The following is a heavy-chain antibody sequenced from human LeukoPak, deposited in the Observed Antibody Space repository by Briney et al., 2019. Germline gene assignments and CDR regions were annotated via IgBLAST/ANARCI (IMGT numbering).Heavy chain of an antibody. CDR1: GFTFSNAW. CDR3: AKDQRTISAFDI. V-gene: IGHV3-15*01. Sequence: GGSLRLSCAASGFTFSNAWMSWVRQAPGKGLEWVGRIKSKTDGGTTDYAAPVKGRFTISRDNSKNTLYLQMNSLRGEDTAVYYCAKDQRTISAFDIWGQGTMVTVTS. CDR2: IKSKTDGGTT. J-gene: IGHJ3*02. D-gene: IGHD5-24*01.